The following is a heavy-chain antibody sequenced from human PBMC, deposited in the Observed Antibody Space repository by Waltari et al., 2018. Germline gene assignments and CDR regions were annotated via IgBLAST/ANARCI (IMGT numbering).Heavy chain of an antibody. CDR1: GFAVGDST. CDR3: ARGYRKAFDI. D-gene: IGHD5-12*01. Sequence: EVRLVVSGGGWVEPGGCRRLSCAACGFAVGDSTLKWVRQAPGKGLEWVSYIYSTGSTIYYADSVKGRFTISRDNAQNSLYLQMNSLRADDTAVYYCARGYRKAFDIWGQGTMVTVSS. J-gene: IGHJ3*02. V-gene: IGHV3-48*04. CDR2: IYSTGSTI.